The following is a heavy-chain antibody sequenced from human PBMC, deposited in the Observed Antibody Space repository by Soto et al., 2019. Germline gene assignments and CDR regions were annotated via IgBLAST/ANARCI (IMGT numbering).Heavy chain of an antibody. CDR3: ARGRKGYSSSWCVVVD. CDR1: GGSFIGYC. J-gene: IGHJ4*02. CDR2: ITLSGSS. Sequence: QVQLQQWGAGLLKPSETLSLTCAVYGGSFIGYCWSWFRQPPGRGRGGIGEITLSGSSNYNPSLKSRVTISVDTSKNQFSLKLNSVTAADTAVYYCARGRKGYSSSWCVVVDWGQGTLVTVSS. D-gene: IGHD6-13*01. V-gene: IGHV4-34*01.